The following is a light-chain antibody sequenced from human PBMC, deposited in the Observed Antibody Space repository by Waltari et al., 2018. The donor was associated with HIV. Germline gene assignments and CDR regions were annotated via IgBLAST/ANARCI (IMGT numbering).Light chain of an antibody. Sequence: QSALTQPASVSGSPGQSITISCTGTSSDVGGYNYVSWYQQHPGNAPTLMIYDVSNRPSGVSNRFSGSKSGNTASLTISGLQAEDEADYYCSSYTSNITRVFGGGTKLTVL. CDR1: SSDVGGYNY. CDR2: DVS. V-gene: IGLV2-14*03. CDR3: SSYTSNITRV. J-gene: IGLJ3*02.